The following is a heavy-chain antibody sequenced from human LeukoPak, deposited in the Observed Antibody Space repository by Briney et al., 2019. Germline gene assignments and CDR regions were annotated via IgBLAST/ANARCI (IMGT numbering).Heavy chain of an antibody. D-gene: IGHD3-22*01. V-gene: IGHV4-34*01. Sequence: SETLSLTCAVSGGSFSGYYWSWIRQPPGKGLEWIGEINHSGSTNYNPSLKSRVTISVDTSKNQFSLKLSSVTAADTAVYYCARGGNYYDSSGHLYWGQGTLVTVSS. CDR2: INHSGST. CDR3: ARGGNYYDSSGHLY. CDR1: GGSFSGYY. J-gene: IGHJ4*02.